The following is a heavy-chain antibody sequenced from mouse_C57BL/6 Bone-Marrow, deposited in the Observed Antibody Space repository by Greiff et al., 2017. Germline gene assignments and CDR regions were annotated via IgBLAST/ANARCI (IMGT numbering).Heavy chain of an antibody. CDR2: IHPNSGST. V-gene: IGHV1-64*01. CDR3: ARTTTVVAHWYFDV. Sequence: QVQLQQPGAELVKPGASVKLSCKASGYTFTSYWMHWVKQRPGQGLEWIGMIHPNSGSTNYNEKFKSKATLTVDKSSSTAYMQLSSLTSEDSAVYYFARTTTVVAHWYFDVWGTGTTVTVSS. D-gene: IGHD1-1*01. CDR1: GYTFTSYW. J-gene: IGHJ1*03.